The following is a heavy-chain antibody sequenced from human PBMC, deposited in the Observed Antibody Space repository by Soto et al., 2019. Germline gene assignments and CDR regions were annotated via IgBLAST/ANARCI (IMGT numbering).Heavy chain of an antibody. V-gene: IGHV3-33*01. D-gene: IGHD1-7*01. CDR1: GFTFSSYG. CDR2: IWYDGSNK. CDR3: ARDRRPAAWNYMDV. J-gene: IGHJ6*02. Sequence: GGSLRLSCAASGFTFSSYGMHWVRQAPGKGLEWVAVIWYDGSNKYYADSVKGRFTISRDNSKNTLYLQMNSLRAEDTAVYYCARDRRPAAWNYMDVWGQGTTVTVSS.